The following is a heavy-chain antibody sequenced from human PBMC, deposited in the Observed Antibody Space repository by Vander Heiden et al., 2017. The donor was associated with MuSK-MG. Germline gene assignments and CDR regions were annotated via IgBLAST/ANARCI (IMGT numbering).Heavy chain of an antibody. CDR3: ARQGITMVRGVQGWFDP. J-gene: IGHJ5*02. CDR1: GYSFTSYW. CDR2: IDPSDSYT. V-gene: IGHV5-10-1*03. D-gene: IGHD3-10*01. Sequence: EVQLVQSGAEVKKPGESLRISCKGSGYSFTSYWISWVRQMPGKGLEWMGRIDPSDSYTNYSPSFQGHVTISADKSISTAYLQWSSLKASDTAMYYCARQGITMVRGVQGWFDPWGQGTLVTVSS.